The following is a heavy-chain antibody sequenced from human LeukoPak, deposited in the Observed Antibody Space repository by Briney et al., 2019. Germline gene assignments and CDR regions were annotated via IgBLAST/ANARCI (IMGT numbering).Heavy chain of an antibody. V-gene: IGHV4-4*02. CDR3: ARVNINNWHSCDY. CDR2: IYHSGSP. CDR1: GGSISSNNW. J-gene: IGHJ4*02. D-gene: IGHD1-1*01. Sequence: PSGTLSLTCAVSGGSISSNNWWGWVRQPPGKGLEWIGEIYHSGSPNYNPSLKSRVTISVDRSRNHFSLNLSSVTAADTAVYYCARVNINNWHSCDYWGQGTLVTVSS.